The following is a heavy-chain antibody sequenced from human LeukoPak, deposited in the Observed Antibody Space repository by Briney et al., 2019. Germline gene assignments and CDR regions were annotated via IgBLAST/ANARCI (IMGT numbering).Heavy chain of an antibody. J-gene: IGHJ6*03. D-gene: IGHD3-3*01. Sequence: ASVKVSCKASGYTFTNYYMHWVRQAPGQGLEWMGWISAYNGNTNYAQKLQGRVTMTTDTSTSTAYMELRSLRSDDTAVYYCARVPISTIFGVVIIRGYYYYMDVWGKGTTVTVSS. CDR2: ISAYNGNT. V-gene: IGHV1-18*04. CDR3: ARVPISTIFGVVIIRGYYYYMDV. CDR1: GYTFTNYY.